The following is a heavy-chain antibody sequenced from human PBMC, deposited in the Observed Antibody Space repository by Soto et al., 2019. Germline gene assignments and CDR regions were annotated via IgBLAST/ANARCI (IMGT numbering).Heavy chain of an antibody. CDR2: ISSTSNTI. J-gene: IGHJ4*02. CDR3: ARDRGCSGGICYRDLGY. Sequence: PGGSLRLSCAASGFTFSTYSMSWVRQAPGKGLEWVSYISSTSNTIYYADSVKGRFTISRDNAKISLYLHMNSLSAEDTAVYYCARDRGCSGGICYRDLGYWGQGTLVTVSS. V-gene: IGHV3-48*01. D-gene: IGHD2-15*01. CDR1: GFTFSTYS.